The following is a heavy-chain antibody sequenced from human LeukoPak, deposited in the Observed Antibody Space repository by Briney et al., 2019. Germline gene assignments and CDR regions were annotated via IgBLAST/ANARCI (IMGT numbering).Heavy chain of an antibody. D-gene: IGHD3/OR15-3a*01. CDR3: ARVPGLVINNWFDP. Sequence: GASVKVSCKASGGTFSSYAISWVRQAPGQGLEWMGWMNPNSGNTGYAQKFQGRVTMTRNTSISTAYMELSSLRSEDTAVYYCARVPGLVINNWFDPWGQGTLVTVSS. V-gene: IGHV1-8*02. CDR1: GGTFSSYA. J-gene: IGHJ5*02. CDR2: MNPNSGNT.